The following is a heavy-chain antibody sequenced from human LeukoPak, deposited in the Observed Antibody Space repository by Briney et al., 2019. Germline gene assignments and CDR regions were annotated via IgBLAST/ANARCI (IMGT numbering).Heavy chain of an antibody. CDR2: INPGDSDT. CDR1: GYSFTSYW. Sequence: GESLKISCKGSGYSFTSYWIGWVRQMPGKGLEWMGIINPGDSDTRYSPSFQGQVTISADKSISTAYLQWSSLKASDTAMYYCARRAYSNYGWFDPWGQGTLVTVSS. CDR3: ARRAYSNYGWFDP. J-gene: IGHJ5*02. D-gene: IGHD4-11*01. V-gene: IGHV5-51*01.